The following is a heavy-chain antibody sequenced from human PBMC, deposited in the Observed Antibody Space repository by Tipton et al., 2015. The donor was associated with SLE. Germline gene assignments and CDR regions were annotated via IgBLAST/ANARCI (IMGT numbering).Heavy chain of an antibody. Sequence: TLSLTCTVSGGSISSHYWSWIRQPPGKGLEWIGYIYYSGSTNYNPSLKSRVTISVDTSKNQFSLKLSSVTAADTAVYYCARGTYSSGFDAFDIWGQGTMVTVSS. CDR3: ARGTYSSGFDAFDI. CDR2: IYYSGST. CDR1: GGSISSHY. V-gene: IGHV4-59*11. D-gene: IGHD6-19*01. J-gene: IGHJ3*02.